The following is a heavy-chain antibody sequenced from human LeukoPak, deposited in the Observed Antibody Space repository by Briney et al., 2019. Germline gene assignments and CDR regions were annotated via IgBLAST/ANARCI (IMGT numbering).Heavy chain of an antibody. D-gene: IGHD3-10*01. CDR3: ARESYYGSGSYLLDY. CDR2: IYYSGST. Sequence: SQTLPLTCTVSGGSISSGGYYWSWIRQHPGKGLEWIGYIYYSGSTYYNPSLKSRVTISVDTSKNQFSLKLSSVTAADTAVYYCARESYYGSGSYLLDYWGQGTLVTVSS. V-gene: IGHV4-31*03. J-gene: IGHJ4*02. CDR1: GGSISSGGYY.